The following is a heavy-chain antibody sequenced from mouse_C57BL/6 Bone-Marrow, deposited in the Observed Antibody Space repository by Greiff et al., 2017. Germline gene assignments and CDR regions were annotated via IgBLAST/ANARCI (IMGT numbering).Heavy chain of an antibody. Sequence: QVQLQQPGAELVKPGASVKLSCKASGYTFTSYWMQWVKQRPGQGLEWIGEIDPSDSYTNYNQKFTGKATLTVDTSSSTAYMQLSSLTSEDSAVYYCARKIYYGNYVFYAMDYWGQGTSVTVSS. D-gene: IGHD2-1*01. V-gene: IGHV1-50*01. J-gene: IGHJ4*01. CDR1: GYTFTSYW. CDR2: IDPSDSYT. CDR3: ARKIYYGNYVFYAMDY.